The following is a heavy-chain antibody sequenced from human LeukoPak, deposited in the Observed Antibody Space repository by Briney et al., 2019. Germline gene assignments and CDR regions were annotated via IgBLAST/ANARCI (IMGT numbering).Heavy chain of an antibody. CDR2: ISHSGNT. J-gene: IGHJ4*02. V-gene: IGHV4-34*01. Sequence: KPSETLSLTCAVYGGSFTDYYWNWIRQSPGKGLEWIGEISHSGNTNCNPSLENRVTISMDTSNYQFSLKLSSVTAADTAVYYCARGSRLPLDYWGQGSLVTVSS. CDR3: ARGSRLPLDY. D-gene: IGHD4-11*01. CDR1: GGSFTDYY.